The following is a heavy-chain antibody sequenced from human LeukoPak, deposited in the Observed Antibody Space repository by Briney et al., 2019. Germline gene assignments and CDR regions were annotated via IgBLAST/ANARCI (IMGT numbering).Heavy chain of an antibody. D-gene: IGHD2-15*01. V-gene: IGHV4-4*02. CDR1: GDSISSFNW. CDR3: ARSEVGGYFDY. J-gene: IGHJ4*02. Sequence: PSGTLSLTCAVSGDSISSFNWWTWVRQPPGKGLEWIGSIYYSGSTYYNPSLKSRVTISVDTSKNQFSLKLSSVTAADTAVYYCARSEVGGYFDYWGQGTLVTVSS. CDR2: IYYSGST.